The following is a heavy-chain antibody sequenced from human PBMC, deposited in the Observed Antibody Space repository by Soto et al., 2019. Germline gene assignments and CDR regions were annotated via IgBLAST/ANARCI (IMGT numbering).Heavy chain of an antibody. V-gene: IGHV5-51*01. CDR2: IYPGDSDT. D-gene: IGHD3-3*01. J-gene: IGHJ6*03. CDR1: GYSFTSYW. CDR3: ARSRYDFWSGYRPYMDV. Sequence: GESLKISCKGSGYSFTSYWIGWVRQMPGKGLEWMGIIYPGDSDTRYSPSFQGQVTISADKSISTAYLQWSSLKASDTAMYYCARSRYDFWSGYRPYMDVWGKGPTVTVSS.